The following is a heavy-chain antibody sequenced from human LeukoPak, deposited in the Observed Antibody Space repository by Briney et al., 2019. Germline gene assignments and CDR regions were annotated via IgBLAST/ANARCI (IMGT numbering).Heavy chain of an antibody. J-gene: IGHJ4*02. Sequence: SETLSLTCTVSGGSISNYYWSWMRQAAGKGLEWIGRIHSSGTIHHNPSLNSRVTMSVDTSKNQFSLKLSYVTAADTAVYYCARTNAGGATFFDYWGQGTLVTVSS. CDR2: IHSSGTI. D-gene: IGHD1-26*01. CDR3: ARTNAGGATFFDY. CDR1: GGSISNYY. V-gene: IGHV4-4*07.